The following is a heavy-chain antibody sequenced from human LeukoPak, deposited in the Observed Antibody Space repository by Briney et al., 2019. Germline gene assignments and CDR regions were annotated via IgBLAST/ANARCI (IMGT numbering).Heavy chain of an antibody. Sequence: GGSLRLSCAASGFTFSNAWMSWVRQAPGKGPEWVGRIKNKTDGGTPDYGALVKGRFTISRDDSKNMLFLQMNSLKTEDSAVYYCTTGRSGGRGGNLDYWGQGALVTVSS. CDR1: GFTFSNAW. D-gene: IGHD2-15*01. V-gene: IGHV3-15*01. CDR3: TTGRSGGRGGNLDY. CDR2: IKNKTDGGTP. J-gene: IGHJ4*02.